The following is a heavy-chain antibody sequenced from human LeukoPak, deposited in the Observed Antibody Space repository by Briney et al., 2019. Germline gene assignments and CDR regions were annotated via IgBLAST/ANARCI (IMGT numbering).Heavy chain of an antibody. CDR3: ARSDYHNSGSHTVFDAFDI. CDR1: GGSISNYY. V-gene: IGHV4-59*01. J-gene: IGHJ3*02. CDR2: IYYSGGT. D-gene: IGHD3-10*01. Sequence: PSETLSLTCTVSGGSISNYYWSWIRQPPGKGLEWIGYIYYSGGTNYNPSLKSQVTISVDKSKNQFSLKLSFVTAADTAMYYCARSDYHNSGSHTVFDAFDIWGQGTRVTVSS.